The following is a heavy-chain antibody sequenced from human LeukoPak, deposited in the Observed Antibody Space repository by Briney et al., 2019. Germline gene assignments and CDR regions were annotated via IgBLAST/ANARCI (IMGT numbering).Heavy chain of an antibody. CDR2: ISGRTGGT. D-gene: IGHD5-12*01. Sequence: PGGSLRLSCAASGFTFTTNAMSCVRQAPGKGLEWVSAISGRTGGTYYADSVKGRFTVSRDNSKSTLYLQMDSLRAEDTAVYYCAKCGNSGCHLIDYWGQGTLVTVSS. V-gene: IGHV3-23*01. CDR3: AKCGNSGCHLIDY. J-gene: IGHJ4*02. CDR1: GFTFTTNA.